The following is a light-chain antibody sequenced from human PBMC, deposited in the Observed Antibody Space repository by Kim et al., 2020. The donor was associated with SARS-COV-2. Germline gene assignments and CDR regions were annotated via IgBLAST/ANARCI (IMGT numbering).Light chain of an antibody. CDR1: QSVSSSY. V-gene: IGKV3-20*01. Sequence: EIVLTQSPGTLSLSPGERATLSCRASQSVSSSYLAWYQQKPGQAPRLHIYGASSRATGIPDRFSGSGSGTDFTLTISRLEPEDFAVYYCQKYGTSPLTFGGGTKVDIK. CDR2: GAS. CDR3: QKYGTSPLT. J-gene: IGKJ4*01.